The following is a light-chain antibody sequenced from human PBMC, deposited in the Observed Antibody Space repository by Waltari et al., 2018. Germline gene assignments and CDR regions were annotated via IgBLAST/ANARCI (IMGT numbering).Light chain of an antibody. Sequence: DIQMNQTPSTLSASVGDRVTITCRASQSISNWLAWYQQKPGKAPKLLIYRASTLEGGVPSRFSGSGSGTEFTLTISSLQPDDFATYYCQQYNSNSLTFGPGTKVDIK. CDR1: QSISNW. V-gene: IGKV1-5*03. CDR2: RAS. J-gene: IGKJ3*01. CDR3: QQYNSNSLT.